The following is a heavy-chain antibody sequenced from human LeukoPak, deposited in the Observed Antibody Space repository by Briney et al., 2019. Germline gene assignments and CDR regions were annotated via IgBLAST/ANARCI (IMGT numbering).Heavy chain of an antibody. CDR3: ARDGSVAGRDLSAFDI. D-gene: IGHD6-19*01. J-gene: IGHJ3*02. Sequence: SGTLSLTCAVYGGSFSGYYWSWIRQPPGKGLEWIGEINHSGSTNYNPSLKSRVTISVDTSKNQFSLKLSSVTAADTAVYYCARDGSVAGRDLSAFDIWGQGTMVTVSS. CDR2: INHSGST. V-gene: IGHV4-34*01. CDR1: GGSFSGYY.